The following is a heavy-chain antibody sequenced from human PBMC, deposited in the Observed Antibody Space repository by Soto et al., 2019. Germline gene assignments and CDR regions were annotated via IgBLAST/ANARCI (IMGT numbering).Heavy chain of an antibody. D-gene: IGHD2-15*01. V-gene: IGHV3-7*01. CDR1: GFVFRSYW. Sequence: GGSLRLSCAASGFVFRSYWMSWVRQAPGKGLEWVANINQDGSEKYYVDSVRGRFIISRDNAENSLYLQMNSLRAEDTALYYCARDGVAAGLYLDNWGQGTQVTVSS. CDR2: INQDGSEK. J-gene: IGHJ4*02. CDR3: ARDGVAAGLYLDN.